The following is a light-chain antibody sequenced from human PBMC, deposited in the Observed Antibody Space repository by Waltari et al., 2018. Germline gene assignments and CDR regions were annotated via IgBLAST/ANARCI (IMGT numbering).Light chain of an antibody. CDR1: KLGDKY. Sequence: SFELTQPPSVSVSPGQTANTPSSGDKLGDKYVSWYKQKPGQSPVLVIYQDSKRPSGIPERFSGFSSETTATLTISGALAVDEADYYCQAWDSTALVFGGGTKLTVL. CDR2: QDS. CDR3: QAWDSTALV. J-gene: IGLJ2*01. V-gene: IGLV3-1*01.